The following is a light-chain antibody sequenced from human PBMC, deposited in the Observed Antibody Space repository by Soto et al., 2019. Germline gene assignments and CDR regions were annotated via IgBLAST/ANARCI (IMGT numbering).Light chain of an antibody. CDR2: DAS. CDR3: QQRGNWPPT. Sequence: EIVLTQSPATLSLSPGERATLSCRASQSISSYLAWYQQKPGQAPRLLIYDASNRATGIPARFSGGGTGTDFTLTNSSLEPEDFAVYYCQQRGNWPPTFGGGTKVEIK. V-gene: IGKV3-11*01. CDR1: QSISSY. J-gene: IGKJ4*01.